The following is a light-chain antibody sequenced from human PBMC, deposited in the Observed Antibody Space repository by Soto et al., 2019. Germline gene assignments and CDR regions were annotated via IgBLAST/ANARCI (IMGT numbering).Light chain of an antibody. CDR2: DNN. J-gene: IGLJ3*02. Sequence: QSVLTPPPSVSAAPGQKVPISCSGSSSNIGNNYVSWYQQLPGTAPKLLIYDNNKRPSVIPDRFSGSKSGTSATLGITGLQTWYEADYYCGTWDSSLSAGVVGGGTKLTVL. CDR3: GTWDSSLSAGV. V-gene: IGLV1-51*01. CDR1: SSNIGNNY.